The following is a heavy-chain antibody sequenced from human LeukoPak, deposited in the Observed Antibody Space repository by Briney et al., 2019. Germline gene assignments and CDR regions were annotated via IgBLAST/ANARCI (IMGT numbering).Heavy chain of an antibody. CDR3: AREDSSGWPTYWYFDL. CDR1: AYTFTSYG. CDR2: ISAYNGNT. V-gene: IGHV1-18*01. J-gene: IGHJ2*01. D-gene: IGHD6-19*01. Sequence: ASVKLSCKASAYTFTSYGISCVRQAPGQGLEAMGWISAYNGNTNYAQKLQGRSTMTTDTSTSTPYTDLTSLRTDDTAVYYCAREDSSGWPTYWYFDLWGRGTLVTVSS.